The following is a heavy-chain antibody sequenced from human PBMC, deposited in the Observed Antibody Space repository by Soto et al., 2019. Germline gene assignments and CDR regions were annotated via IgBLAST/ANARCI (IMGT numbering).Heavy chain of an antibody. CDR2: ISYDGSNK. CDR1: GFTFSSYA. CDR3: ARDFFTELVGATIDY. V-gene: IGHV3-30-3*01. D-gene: IGHD1-26*01. Sequence: PGGSLRLSCAASGFTFSSYAMHWVRQAPGKGLEWVAVISYDGSNKYYADSVKGRFTISRDNSKNTLYLQMNSLRAEDTAVYYCARDFFTELVGATIDYWGQGTLVTVSS. J-gene: IGHJ4*02.